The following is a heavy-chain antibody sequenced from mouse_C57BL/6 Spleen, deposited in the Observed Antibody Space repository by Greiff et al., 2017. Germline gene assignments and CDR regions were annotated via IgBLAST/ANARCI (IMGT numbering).Heavy chain of an antibody. CDR3: ARADYYGSIPYAMDY. V-gene: IGHV1-55*01. Sequence: QVQLQQPGAELVKPGASVKMSCKASGYTFTSYWITWVKQRPGQGLEWIGDIYPGSGSTNYNEKFKSKATLTVDTSSSTAYMQLSSLTSEDSAVYYCARADYYGSIPYAMDYWGQGTSVTVSS. CDR2: IYPGSGST. J-gene: IGHJ4*01. CDR1: GYTFTSYW. D-gene: IGHD1-1*01.